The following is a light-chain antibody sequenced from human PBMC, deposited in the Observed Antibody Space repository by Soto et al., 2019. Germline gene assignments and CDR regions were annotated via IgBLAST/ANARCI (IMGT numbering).Light chain of an antibody. J-gene: IGLJ2*01. CDR3: SSYTSNSIVV. V-gene: IGLV2-14*01. CDR1: SSDVGGYKY. Sequence: QSALTQPASVSGSPGESITIPCTGTSSDVGGYKYVSWYQQHPGKAPKLMIYEVSDRPSGVSNRFSGSKSGNTASLTISGLQAEDEADYYCSSYTSNSIVVFGGGTK. CDR2: EVS.